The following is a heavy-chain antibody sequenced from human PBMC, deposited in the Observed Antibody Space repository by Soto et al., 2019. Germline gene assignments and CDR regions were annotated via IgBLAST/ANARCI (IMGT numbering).Heavy chain of an antibody. CDR1: GFTFTRYN. Sequence: EVQLVESGGGLVKPGGSLRLSCAASGFTFTRYNMNWVRQAPGKGLEWVSSISSTTNYIYYADSMKGRFTVSRDNAKNSVYLDMNSLSAEDTAVYYCARESEDLTSNFDYWGQVTLVTVSS. CDR2: ISSTTNYI. J-gene: IGHJ4*02. V-gene: IGHV3-21*01. CDR3: ARESEDLTSNFDY.